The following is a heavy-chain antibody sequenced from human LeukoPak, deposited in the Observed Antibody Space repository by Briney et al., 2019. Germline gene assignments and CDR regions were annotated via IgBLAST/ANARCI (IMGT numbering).Heavy chain of an antibody. D-gene: IGHD3-22*01. CDR3: ARDRSYYYDSSGYPKDY. J-gene: IGHJ4*02. V-gene: IGHV4-34*01. CDR1: GGSFSGYY. CDR2: INHSGST. Sequence: SETLSLTCAVHGGSFSGYYWSWIRQPPGKGLEWIGEINHSGSTNYNPSLKSRVTISVDTSKTHFSLKLSSVTAADTAVYYCARDRSYYYDSSGYPKDYWGQGTLVTVSS.